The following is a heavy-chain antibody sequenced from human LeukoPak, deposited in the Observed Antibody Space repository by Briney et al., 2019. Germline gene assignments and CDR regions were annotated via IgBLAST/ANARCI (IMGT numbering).Heavy chain of an antibody. D-gene: IGHD6-13*01. CDR2: IYPDDSDT. CDR3: ARQAHLAAATTGNYYYYMDV. J-gene: IGHJ6*03. V-gene: IGHV5-51*01. Sequence: GESLKISFKGSGYSFTSYWIGWVRPMPGKGLEWMGIIYPDDSDTRYSPSFQGQVTISADKSISTAYLQWSSLKASDTAMYYCARQAHLAAATTGNYYYYMDVWGKGTTVTVSS. CDR1: GYSFTSYW.